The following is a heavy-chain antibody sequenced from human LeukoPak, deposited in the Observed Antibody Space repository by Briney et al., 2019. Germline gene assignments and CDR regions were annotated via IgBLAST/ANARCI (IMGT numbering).Heavy chain of an antibody. V-gene: IGHV1-69*13. Sequence: VASVKVSCKASGYTFTSYYMHWVRQAPGQGLEWMGGIIPIFGTANYAQKFQGRVTITADESTSTAYMELSSLRSEDTAVYYCARGHGSGSYYNVPDYWGQGTLVTVSS. CDR2: IIPIFGTA. CDR3: ARGHGSGSYYNVPDY. J-gene: IGHJ4*02. D-gene: IGHD3-10*01. CDR1: GYTFTSYY.